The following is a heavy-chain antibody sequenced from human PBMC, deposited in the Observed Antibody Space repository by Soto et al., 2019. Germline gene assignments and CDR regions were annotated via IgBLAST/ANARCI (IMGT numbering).Heavy chain of an antibody. D-gene: IGHD2-2*01. Sequence: QVQLVESGGGLVKPGGSLRLSCAASGFTFSDYYMSWIRHAPGKGLEWVSYISSSGSTIYYADSVKGRFTISRDNAKNSLYLQMNSLRAEDTAVYYCAIDRPPGVVPAAIDPPQQNAVDIWGQGTMVTVSA. V-gene: IGHV3-11*01. J-gene: IGHJ3*02. CDR3: AIDRPPGVVPAAIDPPQQNAVDI. CDR2: ISSSGSTI. CDR1: GFTFSDYY.